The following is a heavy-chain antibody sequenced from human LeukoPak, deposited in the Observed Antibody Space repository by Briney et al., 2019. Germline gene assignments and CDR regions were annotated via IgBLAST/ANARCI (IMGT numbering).Heavy chain of an antibody. D-gene: IGHD1-1*01. V-gene: IGHV1-69*05. CDR1: GGTFSSYA. Sequence: GASVKVSCKASGGTFSSYAISWVRQAPGQGLEWMGGIIPIFGTVNYAQKFQGRVTITTDESTSTAYMELSSLRSEDTAVYYCARTTAGTGYNMDVWGKGTTVTVSS. J-gene: IGHJ6*03. CDR3: ARTTAGTGYNMDV. CDR2: IIPIFGTV.